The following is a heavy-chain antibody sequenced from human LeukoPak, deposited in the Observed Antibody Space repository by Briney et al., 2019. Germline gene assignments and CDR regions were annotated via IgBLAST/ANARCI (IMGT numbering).Heavy chain of an antibody. CDR1: GGSISIYY. CDR3: ARDWVVTSRKNWFDP. D-gene: IGHD4-23*01. J-gene: IGHJ5*02. V-gene: IGHV4-4*07. Sequence: SETLSLICTVSGGSISIYYWSWIRQHAGKGLEWIVRIYTSGSTNYNPSLKSRVTMSVDTSKNQFYLKLSSVTAADTAVYYCARDWVVTSRKNWFDPWGQGTLVTVSS. CDR2: IYTSGST.